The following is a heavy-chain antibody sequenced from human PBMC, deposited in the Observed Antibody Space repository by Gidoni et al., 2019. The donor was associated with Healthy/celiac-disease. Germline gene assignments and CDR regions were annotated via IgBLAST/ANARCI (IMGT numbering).Heavy chain of an antibody. Sequence: QLQLQESGPGLVKPSETLSLTCTVSGGSISSSSYYWGWIRQPPGKGLEWIGSIYYSGSTYYNPSLKSRVTISVDTSKNQFSLKLSSVTAADTAVYYCARATANWNYPNLFDYWGQGTLVTVSS. CDR3: ARATANWNYPNLFDY. CDR1: GGSISSSSYY. D-gene: IGHD1-7*01. V-gene: IGHV4-39*07. CDR2: IYYSGST. J-gene: IGHJ4*02.